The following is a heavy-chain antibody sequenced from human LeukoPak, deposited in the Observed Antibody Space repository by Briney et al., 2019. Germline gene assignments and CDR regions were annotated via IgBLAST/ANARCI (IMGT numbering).Heavy chain of an antibody. CDR1: GFTFSNAW. Sequence: GGSLRLSCAASGFTFSNAWMSWIRQAPGKGLEWVSYISSSGSTIYYADSVKGRFTISRDNAKNSLYLQMNSLRAEDTAVYYCARDPRYYGIDYWGQGTLVTVSS. J-gene: IGHJ4*02. CDR2: ISSSGSTI. D-gene: IGHD3-10*01. CDR3: ARDPRYYGIDY. V-gene: IGHV3-11*01.